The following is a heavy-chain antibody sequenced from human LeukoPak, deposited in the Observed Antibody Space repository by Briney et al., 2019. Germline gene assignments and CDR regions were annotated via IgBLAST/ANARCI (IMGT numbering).Heavy chain of an antibody. Sequence: PGGSLRLSCAASGFTFSSYSMNWVRQAPGKGLEWVSSISSSSSYIYYADSVKGRFTISRDNSKNTLYLQMNSLRAEDTAVYYCAKARNLGGAGKANYFDYWGQGTLVTVSS. J-gene: IGHJ4*02. CDR3: AKARNLGGAGKANYFDY. D-gene: IGHD6-19*01. CDR2: ISSSSSYI. V-gene: IGHV3-21*01. CDR1: GFTFSSYS.